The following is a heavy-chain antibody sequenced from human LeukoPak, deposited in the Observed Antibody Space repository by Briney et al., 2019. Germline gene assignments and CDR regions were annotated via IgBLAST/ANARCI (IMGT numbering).Heavy chain of an antibody. CDR2: IYYSGST. CDR1: GGSISSSSYY. D-gene: IGHD3-9*01. V-gene: IGHV4-39*01. Sequence: SETLSLTCTVSGGSISSSSYYWGWIRQPPGKGLEWIGSIYYSGSTYYNPSLKSRVTISVDTSKNQFSLKLSSVTAADTAVYYCARRADAQTGYRKVFDYWGQGTLVTVSS. CDR3: ARRADAQTGYRKVFDY. J-gene: IGHJ4*02.